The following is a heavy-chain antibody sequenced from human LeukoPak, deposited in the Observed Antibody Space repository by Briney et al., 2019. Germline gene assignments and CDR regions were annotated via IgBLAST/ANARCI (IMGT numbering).Heavy chain of an antibody. CDR3: AREAIATAGTWWFDP. Sequence: SETLSLTCTVSGGSISRNNYYWGWIRQPPGKGLEWIGSIYYSGSTYYNPSLKSRVTISVDTSKNQFSLKMTYVTAADTAVYYCAREAIATAGTWWFDPWGQGTLVTVSS. V-gene: IGHV4-39*07. CDR1: GGSISRNNYY. J-gene: IGHJ5*02. CDR2: IYYSGST. D-gene: IGHD6-13*01.